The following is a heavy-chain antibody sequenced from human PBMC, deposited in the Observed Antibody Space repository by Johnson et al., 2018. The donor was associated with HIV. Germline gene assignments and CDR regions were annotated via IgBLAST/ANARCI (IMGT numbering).Heavy chain of an antibody. D-gene: IGHD3-22*01. J-gene: IGHJ3*02. V-gene: IGHV3-11*04. CDR3: AREIRITMIKGHGGVAFDI. CDR1: GFSFSDYY. CDR2: ISSSGSII. Sequence: QVQLVESGGGLVQPGGSLRLSCAASGFSFSDYYMNWIRQAPGKGLEWVSYISSSGSIIYYADFVKGRFTISRDNAKKSLYLQMNSLRAEDTAVYYCAREIRITMIKGHGGVAFDIWGQGTMVTVSS.